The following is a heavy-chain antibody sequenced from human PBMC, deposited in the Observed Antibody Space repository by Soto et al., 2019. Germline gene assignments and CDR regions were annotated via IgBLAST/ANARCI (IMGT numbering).Heavy chain of an antibody. V-gene: IGHV1-8*02. D-gene: IGHD3-10*01. Sequence: QVQLVQSGAEVRKPGASVKVSCKASGYTFTNFHFNWVRQATGQGLEWIGWMNPYSGDTGYAQNFQGRGTMTRDTSINTAYMEMPSLTSDDTAVYYCARGSPGPVDHWGQGTPVTVSS. CDR1: GYTFTNFH. CDR3: ARGSPGPVDH. CDR2: MNPYSGDT. J-gene: IGHJ4*02.